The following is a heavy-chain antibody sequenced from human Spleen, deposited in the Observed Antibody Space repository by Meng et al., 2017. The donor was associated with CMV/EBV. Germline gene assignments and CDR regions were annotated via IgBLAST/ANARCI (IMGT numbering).Heavy chain of an antibody. D-gene: IGHD5-18*01. CDR3: AREGYAEAFDY. Sequence: QVHVHEAAPGQVNPSDPLSLTCTFFVGSISSGDYDWSWIREPPGKGLEWIGYIYYSGSTYYNPSLKSRVTISVDTSKNQFSLKLSSVTAADTAVYYCAREGYAEAFDYWGQGTLVTVSS. V-gene: IGHV4-30-4*02. J-gene: IGHJ4*02. CDR1: VGSISSGDYD. CDR2: IYYSGST.